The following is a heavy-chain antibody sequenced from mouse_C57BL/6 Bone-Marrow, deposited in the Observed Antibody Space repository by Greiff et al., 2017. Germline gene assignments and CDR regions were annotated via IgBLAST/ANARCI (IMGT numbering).Heavy chain of an antibody. CDR1: GFTFSDYG. V-gene: IGHV5-17*01. CDR3: ARDYYGSSAYIDY. J-gene: IGHJ2*01. Sequence: EVKLVESGGGLVKPGGSLKLSCAASGFTFSDYGMHWVRQAPEKGLEWVAYISSGSSTIYYADTVKGRFTISRDNAKNTLFLQMTTLRCEDTAMYYCARDYYGSSAYIDYWGQGTTLTVSS. CDR2: ISSGSSTI. D-gene: IGHD1-1*01.